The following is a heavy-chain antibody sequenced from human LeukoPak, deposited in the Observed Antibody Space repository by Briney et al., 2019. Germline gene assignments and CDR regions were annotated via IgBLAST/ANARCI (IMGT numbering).Heavy chain of an antibody. CDR3: AREGSGYSETDY. Sequence: SETLSLTCTVSGGSISSSSYYWGWIRQPPGKGLEWMGSIYYSGSTYYNPSLKSRVTISVDTSKNQFSLKLSSVTAADTAVYYCAREGSGYSETDYWGQGTLVTVSS. D-gene: IGHD3-22*01. CDR1: GGSISSSSYY. J-gene: IGHJ4*02. CDR2: IYYSGST. V-gene: IGHV4-39*02.